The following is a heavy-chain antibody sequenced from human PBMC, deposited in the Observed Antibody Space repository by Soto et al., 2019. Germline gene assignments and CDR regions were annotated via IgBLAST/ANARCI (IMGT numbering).Heavy chain of an antibody. J-gene: IGHJ6*02. CDR1: GYIFTGYY. D-gene: IGHD3-10*01. CDR2: INPNSGGA. Sequence: ASVKVSCKASGYIFTGYYMHWVRQAPGQGLEWMGWINPNSGGANYAQKFQGRVTMTTDTSTSTAYMELSRLRSDYTAVYYCAREKYGSGSYYIGGYYYYYGMDVWGQGTLVTVSS. V-gene: IGHV1-2*02. CDR3: AREKYGSGSYYIGGYYYYYGMDV.